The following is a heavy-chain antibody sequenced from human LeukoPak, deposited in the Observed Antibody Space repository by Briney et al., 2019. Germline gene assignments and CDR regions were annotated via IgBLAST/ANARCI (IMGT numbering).Heavy chain of an antibody. V-gene: IGHV3-23*01. CDR1: GFTFSTYA. CDR3: VKRPAVGSYYYFDS. Sequence: PGGSLRLSCVASGFTFSTYAMRWVGQAQGKGPKWVSSLSGSGAKTYYADSVKGRVTISRDNSKNTLYLQINSLRAEDTAVYFCVKRPAVGSYYYFDSRGQGTLVTVSS. CDR2: LSGSGAKT. D-gene: IGHD1-26*01. J-gene: IGHJ4*02.